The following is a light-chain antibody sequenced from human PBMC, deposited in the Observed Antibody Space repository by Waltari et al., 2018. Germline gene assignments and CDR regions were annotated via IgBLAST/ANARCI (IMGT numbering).Light chain of an antibody. V-gene: IGKV1-9*01. Sequence: IPLTQSPSSLFASVGDRVTLTCRASPGISSYLAWYQQKPGKAPKLLIYAASTLQSGVPSRFSGSGSGTDFTLTISSLQPEDFATYYCQQLNSYPRGLFTFGPGTKVDIK. CDR2: AAS. J-gene: IGKJ3*01. CDR3: QQLNSYPRGLFT. CDR1: PGISSY.